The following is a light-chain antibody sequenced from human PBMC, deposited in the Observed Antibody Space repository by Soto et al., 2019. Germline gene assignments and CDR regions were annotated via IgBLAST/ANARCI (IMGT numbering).Light chain of an antibody. CDR2: DVS. CDR1: SSDVGGYNY. CDR3: CSYAGSYTYVV. V-gene: IGLV2-11*01. J-gene: IGLJ2*01. Sequence: QSALTQPRSVSGSLGQSVTISCTGTSSDVGGYNYVSWYQQHPGKAPKFMIYDVSKRPSGVPDRFSGSKSGNTASLTISGLQAEDEADYYCCSYAGSYTYVVFGGGTKVTVL.